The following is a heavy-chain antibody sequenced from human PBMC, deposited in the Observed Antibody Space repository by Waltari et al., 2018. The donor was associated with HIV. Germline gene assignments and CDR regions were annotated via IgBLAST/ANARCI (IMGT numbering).Heavy chain of an antibody. D-gene: IGHD4-17*01. CDR3: ARRKGYGDYGGGFYFDY. J-gene: IGHJ4*02. Sequence: QVQLQESGPGLVKPSETLSLTCNVSGGSISSYYWSWIRQPPGKGREWIGYIYYSGATNYKPSLKSRVTISLDTSKNQFPLKLSSVTAADTAVYYCARRKGYGDYGGGFYFDYWGQGTLVTVSS. V-gene: IGHV4-59*01. CDR2: IYYSGAT. CDR1: GGSISSYY.